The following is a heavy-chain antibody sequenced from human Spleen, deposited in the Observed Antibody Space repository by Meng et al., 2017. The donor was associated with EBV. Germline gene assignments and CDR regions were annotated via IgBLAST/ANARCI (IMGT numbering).Heavy chain of an antibody. Sequence: QVQPVQSGSEVQKPGASVKVSCKTSGYPFTSYGISWVRQAPGQGLEWMGWISPHNDDTNYAQNLQGRLTMTKDTSTSTAYMELRSLRSDDTAVYYCARAAATVDFWGQGTLVTVSS. J-gene: IGHJ4*02. CDR3: ARAAATVDF. CDR1: GYPFTSYG. CDR2: ISPHNDDT. D-gene: IGHD4-17*01. V-gene: IGHV1-18*01.